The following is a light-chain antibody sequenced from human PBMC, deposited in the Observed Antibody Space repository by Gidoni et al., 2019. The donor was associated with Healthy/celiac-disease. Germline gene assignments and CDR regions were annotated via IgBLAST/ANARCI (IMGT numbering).Light chain of an antibody. CDR2: WAS. J-gene: IGKJ1*01. V-gene: IGKV4-1*01. Sequence: DIVMTQSPDSLAVSLGERATINCKSSQSVLYSSNNKNYLAWYQQKPGQPPKLLIYWASTRESGVPDRFSGSGSGTDFTLTISSLQAEDVAVYYCQQYYSTPPWTFGHXTKVGIK. CDR1: QSVLYSSNNKNY. CDR3: QQYYSTPPWT.